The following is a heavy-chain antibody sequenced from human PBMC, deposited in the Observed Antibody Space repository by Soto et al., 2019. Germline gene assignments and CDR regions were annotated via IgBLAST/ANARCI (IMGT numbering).Heavy chain of an antibody. CDR1: GGSISSSSYY. CDR2: IYYSGST. CDR3: ARHGHYDILTGYIKYYFDY. J-gene: IGHJ4*02. Sequence: SETLSLTCTVSGGSISSSSYYWGWIRQPPGKGLEWIGSIYYSGSTYYNPSLKSRVTISVDTSKNQFSLKLSSVTAADTAVYYCARHGHYDILTGYIKYYFDYWGQGTLVT. D-gene: IGHD3-9*01. V-gene: IGHV4-39*01.